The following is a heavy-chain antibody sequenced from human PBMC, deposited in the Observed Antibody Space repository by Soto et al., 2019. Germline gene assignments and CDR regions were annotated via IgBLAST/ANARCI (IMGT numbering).Heavy chain of an antibody. J-gene: IGHJ5*02. V-gene: IGHV1-2*02. CDR2: INPNNGAT. Sequence: QVQLVQSGAEVKKPGASVKVSCKAPRYIFTAYFMHWVRQAPGQGLEWMGWINPNNGATHYCLSFQGRVTMTRDTSIITAYMELSSLRSDDTAVYYCASHDPGARFDPWGHGTLVIVSS. CDR1: RYIFTAYF. CDR3: ASHDPGARFDP. D-gene: IGHD1-1*01.